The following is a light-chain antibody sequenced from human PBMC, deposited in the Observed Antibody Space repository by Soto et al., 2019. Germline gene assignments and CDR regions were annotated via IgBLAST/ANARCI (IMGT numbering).Light chain of an antibody. CDR3: QQYGSWT. V-gene: IGKV3-20*01. Sequence: EIVLTQSPGTLSLSPGGRATLSCRASQSVSSSYLAWYQQKPGQAPRLVIYGASSRATGIPDRFSGSGSGTDFTLTISRLEPEDFAVYYCQQYGSWTFAQGTKVDIK. CDR2: GAS. CDR1: QSVSSSY. J-gene: IGKJ1*01.